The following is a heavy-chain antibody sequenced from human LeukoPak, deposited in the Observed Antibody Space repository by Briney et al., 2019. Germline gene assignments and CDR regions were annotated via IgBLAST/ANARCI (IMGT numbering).Heavy chain of an antibody. Sequence: GESLKISCRGSGYSFTSYWIGWVRQMPGKGLEWMGIIYPGDSDTRYSPSFQGQVTISADKSISTAYLQWSSLKASDTAMYYCARHYYDYVWGSYGIDYWGQGTLVTVSS. CDR3: ARHYYDYVWGSYGIDY. J-gene: IGHJ4*02. CDR1: GYSFTSYW. V-gene: IGHV5-51*01. CDR2: IYPGDSDT. D-gene: IGHD3-16*01.